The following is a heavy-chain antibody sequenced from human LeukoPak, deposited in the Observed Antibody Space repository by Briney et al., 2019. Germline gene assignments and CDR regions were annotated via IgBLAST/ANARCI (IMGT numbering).Heavy chain of an antibody. CDR2: ISGSGGST. Sequence: PGGSLRLSCAASGFTFSSYAMSWVRQAPGKGLEWGSAISGSGGSTYYADSVKGRFTISRDNSKNTLYLQMNSLRAEDTAVYYCAKRPSYGSGSYYFDYWGQGTLVTVSS. CDR3: AKRPSYGSGSYYFDY. CDR1: GFTFSSYA. V-gene: IGHV3-23*01. D-gene: IGHD3-10*01. J-gene: IGHJ4*02.